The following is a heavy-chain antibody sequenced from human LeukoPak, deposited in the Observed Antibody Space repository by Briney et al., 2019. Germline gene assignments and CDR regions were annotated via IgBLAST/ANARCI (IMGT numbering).Heavy chain of an antibody. CDR3: AREIAAAAYDY. D-gene: IGHD6-13*01. CDR2: IYYSGST. V-gene: IGHV4-59*01. CDR1: NGSISGYY. Sequence: SETLSLTCTVSNGSISGYYWSWSRQPPGKGLEWIGYIYYSGSTNYNPSLYSRITISVDTSKNQFSLKLSSVTAADTAVYYCAREIAAAAYDYWGQGTLVTVSS. J-gene: IGHJ4*02.